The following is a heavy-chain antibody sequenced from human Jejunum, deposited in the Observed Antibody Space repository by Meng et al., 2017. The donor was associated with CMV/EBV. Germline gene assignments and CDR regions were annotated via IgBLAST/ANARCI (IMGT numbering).Heavy chain of an antibody. CDR3: ARDNDGSSHYSQFDY. J-gene: IGHJ4*02. D-gene: IGHD3-22*01. CDR2: LWYDGSRK. Sequence: SGFPLNSYGIHWVRHFPGKGLEWVAVLWYDGSRKYFADSVQGRFSISRDDSKNTVYLQMNSLRAEDTAVYYCARDNDGSSHYSQFDYWGQGTLVTVSS. CDR1: GFPLNSYG. V-gene: IGHV3-33*01.